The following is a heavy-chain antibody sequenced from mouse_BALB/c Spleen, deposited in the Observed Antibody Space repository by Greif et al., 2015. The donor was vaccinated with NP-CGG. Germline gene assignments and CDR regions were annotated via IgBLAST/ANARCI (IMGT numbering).Heavy chain of an antibody. Sequence: QVQLQQSGAELVRPGSSVRISCKASGYAFRSYWMNWVKQRPGQGLEWIGQIYPGDGDTNYNGKFKGKATLTADKSSSTAYMQLSSLTSEDSAVYVCARYDYDYYAMDYWGQGTSVTVSS. V-gene: IGHV1-80*01. CDR1: GYAFRSYW. J-gene: IGHJ4*01. D-gene: IGHD2-4*01. CDR3: ARYDYDYYAMDY. CDR2: IYPGDGDT.